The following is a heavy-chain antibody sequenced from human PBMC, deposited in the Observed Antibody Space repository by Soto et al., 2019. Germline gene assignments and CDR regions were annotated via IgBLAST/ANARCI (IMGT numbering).Heavy chain of an antibody. CDR2: INHSGST. V-gene: IGHV4-34*01. CDR1: GGSFSGYY. D-gene: IGHD2-21*02. CDR3: ARFLGGNSVWFYYYYGMDV. J-gene: IGHJ6*02. Sequence: LSLTCAVYGGSFSGYYWSWIRQPPGKGLEWIGEINHSGSTNYNPSLKSRVTISVDTSKNQFSLKLSSVTAADTAVYYCARFLGGNSVWFYYYYGMDVWGQGTTVTVSS.